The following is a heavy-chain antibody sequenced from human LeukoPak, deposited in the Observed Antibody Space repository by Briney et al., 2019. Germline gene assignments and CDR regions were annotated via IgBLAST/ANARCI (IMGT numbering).Heavy chain of an antibody. CDR1: GYTFTGYY. CDR2: INPNSGGT. J-gene: IGHJ4*02. CDR3: ARVFVDYPFDY. Sequence: ASVKVSCKASGYTFTGYYLHWVRQAPGQGLEWMGWINPNSGGTNYAQKFQGRVTMTRDTSISTAYMEPSRLISDDTAVYYCARVFVDYPFDYWGQGTLVTVSS. D-gene: IGHD5-12*01. V-gene: IGHV1-2*02.